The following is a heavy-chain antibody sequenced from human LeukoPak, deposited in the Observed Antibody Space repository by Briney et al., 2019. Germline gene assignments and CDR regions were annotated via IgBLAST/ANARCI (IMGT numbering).Heavy chain of an antibody. D-gene: IGHD2-2*01. Sequence: GASVTVSCKASGYTFTGYYMHWLRPAPGQGLAWVGWINPNSGGTNYAQKFQGRVTMTRDTSISTAYMELSRLRSDDTAVYYCARVTGYCSSTSCSTDDYWGQGTLVTVSS. CDR2: INPNSGGT. CDR1: GYTFTGYY. J-gene: IGHJ4*02. V-gene: IGHV1-2*02. CDR3: ARVTGYCSSTSCSTDDY.